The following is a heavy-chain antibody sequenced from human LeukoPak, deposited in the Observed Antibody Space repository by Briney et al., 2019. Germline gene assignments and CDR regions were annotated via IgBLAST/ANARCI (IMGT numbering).Heavy chain of an antibody. J-gene: IGHJ4*02. CDR2: IRSKAYGGTT. D-gene: IGHD2-2*01. V-gene: IGHV3-49*03. CDR1: GFTFGDYA. CDR3: TRVSNIVVVPAAIDY. Sequence: GSLRLSCTASGFTFGDYAMSWFRQAPGKGLEWVGFIRSKAYGGTTEYAASVKGRFTISRDDSKSIAYLQMNSLKTEDTAVYYCTRVSNIVVVPAAIDYWGQGTLVTVSS.